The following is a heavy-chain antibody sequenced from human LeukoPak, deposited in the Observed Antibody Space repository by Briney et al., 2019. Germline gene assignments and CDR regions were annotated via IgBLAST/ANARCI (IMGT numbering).Heavy chain of an antibody. Sequence: GGSLRLSCAASGFTFTTFWMNWVRQVPGKGLVWVSLINPDGSTTTYADSVKGRFTISRDNAKNTVYLQMNSLRAEDTALYYCAKEGQRHFDFENWGQGTLVIVSS. V-gene: IGHV3-74*01. CDR2: INPDGSTT. D-gene: IGHD2/OR15-2a*01. CDR3: AKEGQRHFDFEN. CDR1: GFTFTTFW. J-gene: IGHJ4*02.